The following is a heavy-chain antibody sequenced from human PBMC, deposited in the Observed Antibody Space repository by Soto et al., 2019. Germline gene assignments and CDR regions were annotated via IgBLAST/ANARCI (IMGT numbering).Heavy chain of an antibody. CDR1: GFTFSDYA. J-gene: IGHJ6*02. CDR3: AKGESSPPTLHSMDV. CDR2: ISGGGGSR. D-gene: IGHD6-6*01. Sequence: EVQLLESGGGLVQPGGSLRLSCAASGFTFSDYAMNWVRQAPGKGLEWVSGISGGGGSRYYADSVKGRFAISRDNSKNTLYLQVNSLRAEDTAVYYCAKGESSPPTLHSMDVWGQGTTVTVSS. V-gene: IGHV3-23*01.